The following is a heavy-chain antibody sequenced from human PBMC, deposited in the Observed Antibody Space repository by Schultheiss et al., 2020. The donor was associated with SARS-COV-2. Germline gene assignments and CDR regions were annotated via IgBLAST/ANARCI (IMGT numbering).Heavy chain of an antibody. D-gene: IGHD6-19*01. CDR3: ARDRGSSGWYSPTAYYYYMDV. CDR2: INPNSGGT. V-gene: IGHV1-2*02. CDR1: GYTFTSYY. J-gene: IGHJ6*03. Sequence: ASVKVSCKASGYTFTSYYMHWVRQAPGQGLEWMGWINPNSGGTNYAQKFQGRVTMTRDTSISTAYMELSRLRSDDTAVYYCARDRGSSGWYSPTAYYYYMDVWGKGTTVTVSS.